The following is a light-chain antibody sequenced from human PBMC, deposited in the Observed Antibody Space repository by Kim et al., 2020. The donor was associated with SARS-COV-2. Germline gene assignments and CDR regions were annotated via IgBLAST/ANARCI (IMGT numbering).Light chain of an antibody. Sequence: QSALTQPPSASGSPGQSVTISCTGTSSDIGGYKYVSWYQQHPGKAPKLMIYEVNKRPSGVPDRFSGSKSGNTASLTVSGLQAEDEADYYCTSYIGSNNFVVFGRGTQLTVL. V-gene: IGLV2-8*01. CDR1: SSDIGGYKY. CDR3: TSYIGSNNFVV. CDR2: EVN. J-gene: IGLJ2*01.